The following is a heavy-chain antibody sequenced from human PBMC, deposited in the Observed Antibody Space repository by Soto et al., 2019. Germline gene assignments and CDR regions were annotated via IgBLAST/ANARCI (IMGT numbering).Heavy chain of an antibody. V-gene: IGHV1-69*06. CDR1: GGTFSSYA. D-gene: IGHD2-2*01. CDR2: IIPIFGTA. Sequence: QVQLVQSGAEVKKPGSSVKVSCKASGGTFSSYAISWVRQAPGQGLEWMGGIIPIFGTANYAQKFQGRVTITADKSTSTAYMELSSLRSEDTAVYYCARRLVVVPAAIVGQKYYYGMDVWGQGTTVTVSS. CDR3: ARRLVVVPAAIVGQKYYYGMDV. J-gene: IGHJ6*02.